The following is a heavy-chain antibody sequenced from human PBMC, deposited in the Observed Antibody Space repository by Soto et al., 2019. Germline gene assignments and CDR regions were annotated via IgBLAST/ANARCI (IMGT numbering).Heavy chain of an antibody. CDR3: ARGYRGYDHDYSYYGMDV. CDR2: IIPILGIA. J-gene: IGHJ6*02. D-gene: IGHD5-12*01. Sequence: QVQLVQSGAEVKKPGSSVKVSCKASGGTFSSYTISWVRQAPGQGLEWMGRIIPILGIANYAQKFQGRVTITSYKSTSAAYMEPSSLRSEDTAVYYCARGYRGYDHDYSYYGMDVWGQGTTVTVSS. CDR1: GGTFSSYT. V-gene: IGHV1-69*02.